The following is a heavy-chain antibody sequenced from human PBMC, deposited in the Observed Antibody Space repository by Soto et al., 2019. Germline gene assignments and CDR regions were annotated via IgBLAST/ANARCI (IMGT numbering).Heavy chain of an antibody. Sequence: QLQLQESGSGLVKPSQTLSLTCAVSGGSISSGTYSWSWIRQPPGEGLEWIGYIFHSGHTYYNPSLKRRVTISVHTSKNPFSLKLSSVTAADTAVYYCVRDGDYYDSAGYLTIWGQGTMVTVSS. CDR2: IFHSGHT. V-gene: IGHV4-30-2*01. D-gene: IGHD3-22*01. J-gene: IGHJ3*02. CDR1: GGSISSGTYS. CDR3: VRDGDYYDSAGYLTI.